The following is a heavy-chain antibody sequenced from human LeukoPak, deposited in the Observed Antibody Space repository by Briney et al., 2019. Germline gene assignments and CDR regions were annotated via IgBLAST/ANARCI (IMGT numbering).Heavy chain of an antibody. CDR3: ARGSAYSSSWYLGVGEFDY. D-gene: IGHD6-13*01. Sequence: GGSLRLSCAASGFTFSSYWMSWVRQAPGKGLEWVANIKQDGSEKYYVDSVKGRFTISRDNAKNSLYLQMNSLRAEDTAVYYCARGSAYSSSWYLGVGEFDYWGQGTLVTVSS. CDR1: GFTFSSYW. CDR2: IKQDGSEK. J-gene: IGHJ4*02. V-gene: IGHV3-7*01.